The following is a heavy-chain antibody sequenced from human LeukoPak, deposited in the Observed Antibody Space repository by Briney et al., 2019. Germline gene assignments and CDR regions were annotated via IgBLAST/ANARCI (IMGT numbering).Heavy chain of an antibody. J-gene: IGHJ4*02. V-gene: IGHV3-30*18. Sequence: PGGSLRLACAASGFTFSSYGMDWVRQAPGKGLEWVAVISYDGPNKYYADSVKGRFTISRDNSKNTLYLQMNSLRAEDTAVYYCAKDFRSSGGSGPDAFDIWGQGTLVTVSS. D-gene: IGHD2-15*01. CDR3: AKDFRSSGGSGPDAFDI. CDR2: ISYDGPNK. CDR1: GFTFSSYG.